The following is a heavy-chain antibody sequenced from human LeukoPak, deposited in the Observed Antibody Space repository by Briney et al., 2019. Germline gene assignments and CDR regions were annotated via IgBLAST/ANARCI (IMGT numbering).Heavy chain of an antibody. CDR3: ARDGGSSWYFQSWFDP. J-gene: IGHJ5*02. Sequence: SETLSLTCAVYGGSFSGYYWSWIRQPPGKGLEWIGEINHSGSTNYNPSLKSRVTISVDTSKNQFSLKLSSVTAADTAVNYCARDGGSSWYFQSWFDPWGQGTLVTVSS. CDR1: GGSFSGYY. D-gene: IGHD6-13*01. CDR2: INHSGST. V-gene: IGHV4-34*01.